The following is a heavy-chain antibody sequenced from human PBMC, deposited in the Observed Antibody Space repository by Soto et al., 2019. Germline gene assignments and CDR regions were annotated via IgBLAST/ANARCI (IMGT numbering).Heavy chain of an antibody. CDR2: INAGNGNT. D-gene: IGHD3-16*01. CDR3: ARDLKGDGPYYYRMDV. Sequence: QVQLVQSGAEVKKPGASVKVSCKASGYTFTSYAMHWVRQAPGQRLEWMGWINAGNGNTKYSQKFQGRVTITRDTSASTAYMELSSLRSDDTAVYYFARDLKGDGPYYYRMDVWGQGTTVTVYS. J-gene: IGHJ6*02. CDR1: GYTFTSYA. V-gene: IGHV1-3*01.